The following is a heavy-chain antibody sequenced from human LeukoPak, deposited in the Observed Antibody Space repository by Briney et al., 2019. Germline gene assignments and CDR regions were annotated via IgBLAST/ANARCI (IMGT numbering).Heavy chain of an antibody. Sequence: SETLSLTCTVSGGSISGYYWNWIRQSPGKGLEWIGYIYYSGITNYNPSLKSRVTISVDTSKNQFSLKLTSVTAADTAIYYCARDLRSSSSSGINYYGMDVWGQGTTVTVSS. V-gene: IGHV4-59*01. CDR1: GGSISGYY. D-gene: IGHD6-6*01. CDR3: ARDLRSSSSSGINYYGMDV. J-gene: IGHJ6*02. CDR2: IYYSGIT.